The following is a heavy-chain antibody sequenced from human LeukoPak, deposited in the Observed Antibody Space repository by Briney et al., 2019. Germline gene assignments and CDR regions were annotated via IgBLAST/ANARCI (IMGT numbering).Heavy chain of an antibody. CDR1: GGSISSGGYY. CDR3: ARLGYSYGYVDY. V-gene: IGHV4-31*03. J-gene: IGHJ4*02. D-gene: IGHD5-18*01. Sequence: PSETLSLTRTVSGGSISSGGYYWSWIRQHPGKGLEWIGYIYYSGSTYYNPSLKSRVTISVDTSKNQFSLKLSSVTAADTAVYYCARLGYSYGYVDYWGQGTLVTVSS. CDR2: IYYSGST.